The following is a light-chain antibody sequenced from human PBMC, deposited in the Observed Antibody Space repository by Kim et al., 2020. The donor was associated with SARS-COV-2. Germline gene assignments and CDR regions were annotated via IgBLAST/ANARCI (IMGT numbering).Light chain of an antibody. Sequence: LGQTVRITCQGESLRRYYPSWYQQKPGQAPVLVIYGKNNRPSGIPDRFSGSSSGNTASLTITGAQAEDEADYYCNSRDSSGNHPVVFGGGTQLTVL. CDR3: NSRDSSGNHPVV. CDR2: GKN. CDR1: SLRRYY. J-gene: IGLJ2*01. V-gene: IGLV3-19*01.